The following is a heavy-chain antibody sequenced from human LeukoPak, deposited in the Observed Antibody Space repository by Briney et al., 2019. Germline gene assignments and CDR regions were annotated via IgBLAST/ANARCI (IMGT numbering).Heavy chain of an antibody. CDR2: ISSSSSTI. CDR1: GFTFSSYS. CDR3: ARDSILRLGELTFDH. V-gene: IGHV3-48*02. D-gene: IGHD3-16*01. Sequence: GGSLRLSCAASGFTFSSYSMNWVRQAPGKGLEWVSYISSSSSTIYYADSVKGRFTISRDNAKNSLYLQMNSLRDEDTAVYYCARDSILRLGELTFDHWGQGTLVTVSS. J-gene: IGHJ4*02.